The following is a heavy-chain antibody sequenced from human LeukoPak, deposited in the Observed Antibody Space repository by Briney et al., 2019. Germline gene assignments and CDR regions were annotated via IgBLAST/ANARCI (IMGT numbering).Heavy chain of an antibody. J-gene: IGHJ4*02. V-gene: IGHV3-74*01. CDR1: GFTFSSYW. CDR3: ARDPTRRFYYYDSSGMFDY. CDR2: INSDGSST. Sequence: GGSLRLSCAASGFTFSSYWMHWVHQAPGKGLVWVSRINSDGSSTSYADSVKGRFTISRDNAKNTLYLQMNSLRAEDTAVYYCARDPTRRFYYYDSSGMFDYWGQGTLVTVSS. D-gene: IGHD3-22*01.